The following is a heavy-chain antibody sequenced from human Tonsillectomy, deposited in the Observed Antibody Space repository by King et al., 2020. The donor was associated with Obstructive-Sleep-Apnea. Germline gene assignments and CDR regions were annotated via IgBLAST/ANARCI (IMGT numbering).Heavy chain of an antibody. CDR1: GFTFSNAW. CDR3: TTDLQKYYDNGGLDY. Sequence: VQLVESGGGLVKPGGSLRLSCAASGFTFSNAWMSWVRQAPGKGLEWVGRIKSKTDGGTTDYAAPVKGRFTISRDDSKNTLYLQMNSLKTEDTAVYYCTTDLQKYYDNGGLDYWGQGTLVTVSS. CDR2: IKSKTDGGTT. J-gene: IGHJ4*02. D-gene: IGHD3-22*01. V-gene: IGHV3-15*01.